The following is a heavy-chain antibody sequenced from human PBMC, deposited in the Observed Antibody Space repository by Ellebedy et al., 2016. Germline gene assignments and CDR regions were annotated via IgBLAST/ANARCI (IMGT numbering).Heavy chain of an antibody. Sequence: SETLSLXXTVSGGSISSSSYYWGWIRQPPGKGLEWIGSIYYSGSTYYNPSLKSRVTISVDTSKNQFSLKLSSVTAADTAVYYCARVFSRLEGSFDYWGQGTLVAVSS. D-gene: IGHD6-25*01. V-gene: IGHV4-39*07. CDR1: GGSISSSSYY. CDR2: IYYSGST. CDR3: ARVFSRLEGSFDY. J-gene: IGHJ4*02.